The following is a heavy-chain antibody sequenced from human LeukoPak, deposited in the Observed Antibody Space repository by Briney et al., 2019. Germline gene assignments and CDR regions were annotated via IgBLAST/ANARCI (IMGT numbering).Heavy chain of an antibody. CDR1: GFTFSNYA. J-gene: IGHJ6*02. CDR3: AKNKGYCSSISCRNYYYYYGMDV. Sequence: SLRLSCAASGFTFSNYAMHWVRQAPGKGLEWVAVISYDGSNKYYADSVKGRFTISRDNSKNTLYLQMNSLRAEDTAVYYCAKNKGYCSSISCRNYYYYYGMDVWGQGTTVTVSS. V-gene: IGHV3-30-3*01. D-gene: IGHD2-2*01. CDR2: ISYDGSNK.